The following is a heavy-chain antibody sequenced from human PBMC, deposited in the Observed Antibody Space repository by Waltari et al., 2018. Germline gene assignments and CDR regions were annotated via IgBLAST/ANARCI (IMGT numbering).Heavy chain of an antibody. CDR2: INHRGST. CDR3: ARDPYYDYLWGSYRYSAFDI. Sequence: QVQLQQWGAGLLKPSETLSLTCAVSGVSVRGSSWSWLRQPPGKGLEWLGEINHRGSTNYNPSLKSRVTMSVDTSKNQFSLKLSSVTAADTAVYYCARDPYYDYLWGSYRYSAFDIWGQGTMVTVSS. J-gene: IGHJ3*02. CDR1: GVSVRGSS. V-gene: IGHV4-34*01. D-gene: IGHD3-16*02.